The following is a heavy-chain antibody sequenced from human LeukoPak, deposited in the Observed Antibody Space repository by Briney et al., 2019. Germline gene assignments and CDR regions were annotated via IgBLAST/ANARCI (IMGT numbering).Heavy chain of an antibody. J-gene: IGHJ3*02. D-gene: IGHD3-16*01. CDR3: ARDGGAFDI. CDR2: IWYDGSNK. Sequence: GGSLRLSCAASGFTFSSYGMHWVRQAPGKGLEWVAVIWYDGSNKYYADSVKGRFTISRDDSKNTLYLQMNSLRAEDTAVYYCARDGGAFDIWGQGTMVTVSS. CDR1: GFTFSSYG. V-gene: IGHV3-33*01.